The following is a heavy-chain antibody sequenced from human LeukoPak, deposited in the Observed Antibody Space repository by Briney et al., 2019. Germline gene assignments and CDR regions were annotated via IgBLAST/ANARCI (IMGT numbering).Heavy chain of an antibody. CDR3: AKDDGYSYGSVDY. D-gene: IGHD5-18*01. Sequence: GGSLRLSCAASGLSVSGYWLTWVRQAPGKGLEWVAFIRYDGSNKYYADSVKGRFTISRDNSKNTLYLQMNSLRAEDTAVYYCAKDDGYSYGSVDYWGQGTLVTVSS. CDR2: IRYDGSNK. V-gene: IGHV3-30*02. CDR1: GLSVSGYW. J-gene: IGHJ4*02.